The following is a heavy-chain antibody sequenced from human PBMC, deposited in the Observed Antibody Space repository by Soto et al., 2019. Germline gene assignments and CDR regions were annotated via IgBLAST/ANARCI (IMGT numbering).Heavy chain of an antibody. D-gene: IGHD1-20*01. CDR2: ITYNGGST. J-gene: IGHJ6*02. Sequence: GGSLRLSCAASGLSFSSSAMSWVRQAPGKGLEWVSTITYNGGSTFYADSAKGRFTISRDNSKNNLDLQMNSLRAEDTALYYCAKYIQPSMDVWGQGTTVTVSS. CDR1: GLSFSSSA. V-gene: IGHV3-23*01. CDR3: AKYIQPSMDV.